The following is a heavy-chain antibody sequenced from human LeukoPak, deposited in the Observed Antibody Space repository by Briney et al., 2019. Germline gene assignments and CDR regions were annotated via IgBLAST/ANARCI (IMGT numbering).Heavy chain of an antibody. CDR2: INHSGST. J-gene: IGHJ3*02. Sequence: SETLSLTCAVYGVSFSGYYWSWIRQPPGKGLEWIGEINHSGSTNYNPSLKSRVTISVDTSKNQFSLKLSSVTAADTAVYYCARDRAYYYDSSGYHGAFDIWGQGTLVTASS. V-gene: IGHV4-34*01. D-gene: IGHD3-22*01. CDR1: GVSFSGYY. CDR3: ARDRAYYYDSSGYHGAFDI.